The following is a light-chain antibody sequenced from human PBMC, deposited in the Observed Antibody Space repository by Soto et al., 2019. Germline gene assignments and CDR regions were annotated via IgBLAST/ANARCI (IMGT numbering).Light chain of an antibody. CDR2: DAS. V-gene: IGKV1-5*01. J-gene: IGKJ4*01. CDR3: QQYGSFSTIT. CDR1: RSISNW. Sequence: DIQMTQSPSTLSASVGDRVTITCRASRSISNWLAWYQQRPGIAPKLLIFDASILQSGVPSRFSGSGSGTEFTLSISLLQTDDFATYYGQQYGSFSTITCGGGTKVDIK.